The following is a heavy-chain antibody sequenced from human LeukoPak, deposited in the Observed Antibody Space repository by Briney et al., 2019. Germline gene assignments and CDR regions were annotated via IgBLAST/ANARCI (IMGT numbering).Heavy chain of an antibody. CDR1: GFTFSSYT. J-gene: IGHJ4*02. CDR3: AKDYYGPSGGIDY. V-gene: IGHV3-64*01. CDR2: ISSNGGST. Sequence: GGSLRLSCAASGFTFSSYTMHWVRQAPGKGLEYVSAISSNGGSTFYANSVKGRFTISRDNSKNTLYLQMNSLRAEDTAVYYCAKDYYGPSGGIDYWGQGTLVAVSS. D-gene: IGHD3-10*01.